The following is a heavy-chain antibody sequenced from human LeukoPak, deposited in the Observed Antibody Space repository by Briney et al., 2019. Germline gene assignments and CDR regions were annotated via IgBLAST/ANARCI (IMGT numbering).Heavy chain of an antibody. Sequence: GGSLRLSCAASGFAFSNYVMHWVRQAPGKGLEWVAVISYDGGNKYYVDSVKGRFTISRDNSKNTLYLQMSSLTTEDTAVYYCARGSYFNITAARWFDPWGQGTLVTVSS. CDR3: ARGSYFNITAARWFDP. J-gene: IGHJ5*02. V-gene: IGHV3-30*03. CDR2: ISYDGGNK. D-gene: IGHD2/OR15-2a*01. CDR1: GFAFSNYV.